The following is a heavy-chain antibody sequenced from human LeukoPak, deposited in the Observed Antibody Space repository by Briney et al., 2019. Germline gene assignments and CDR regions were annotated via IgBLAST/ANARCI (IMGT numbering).Heavy chain of an antibody. CDR3: ARDLGYDILTGYHDY. D-gene: IGHD3-9*01. CDR2: ISSNGGST. J-gene: IGHJ4*02. CDR1: GFTFSSYA. Sequence: PGGSLRFFCAASGFTFSSYAMHWVRQAPGKGLEYVSAISSNGGSTYYANSVKGRFTISRDNSKNTLYLQMGSLRAEDMAVYYCARDLGYDILTGYHDYWGQGTLVTVSS. V-gene: IGHV3-64*01.